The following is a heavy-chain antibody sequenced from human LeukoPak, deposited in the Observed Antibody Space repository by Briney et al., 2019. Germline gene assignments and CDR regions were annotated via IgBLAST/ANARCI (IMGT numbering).Heavy chain of an antibody. J-gene: IGHJ4*02. Sequence: GGCLRLSCTASGFTFSDHWIHWLRQAPGMGLVWVSRINERGTDSMYAESVKGRFTISRDNAKNTVYLQMNSLRAEDTAVYYCVRDETLWTLDWWGQGTLVSVSS. D-gene: IGHD1-1*01. CDR2: INERGTDS. V-gene: IGHV3-74*03. CDR3: VRDETLWTLDW. CDR1: GFTFSDHW.